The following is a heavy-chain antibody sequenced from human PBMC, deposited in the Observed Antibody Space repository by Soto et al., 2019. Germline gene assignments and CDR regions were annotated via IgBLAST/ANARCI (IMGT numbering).Heavy chain of an antibody. V-gene: IGHV3-21*01. CDR2: ISSSSSYI. D-gene: IGHD2-2*01. CDR1: GFTFSSYS. Sequence: PGGSLRLSCAASGFTFSSYSMNWVRQAPGKGLEWVSSISSSSSYIYYADSVKGRFTISRDNAKNSLYLQMNSLRAEDTAVYYCALPSIQLPYYYGMDVWGQGTTVTVSS. J-gene: IGHJ6*02. CDR3: ALPSIQLPYYYGMDV.